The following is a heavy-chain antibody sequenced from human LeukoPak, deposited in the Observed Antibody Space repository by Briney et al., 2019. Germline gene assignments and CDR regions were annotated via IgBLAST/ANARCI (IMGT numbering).Heavy chain of an antibody. Sequence: ASVKVSCKVSGYTLTELSMHWVRQAPGKGLEWMGGFDPEDGETIYAQKFQGRVTMTEDTSTDTAYMELSSLRSEDTAVYYCAREYGRYSGYDWAYYFDYWGQGTLVTVSS. CDR2: FDPEDGET. D-gene: IGHD5-12*01. CDR1: GYTLTELS. CDR3: AREYGRYSGYDWAYYFDY. V-gene: IGHV1-24*01. J-gene: IGHJ4*02.